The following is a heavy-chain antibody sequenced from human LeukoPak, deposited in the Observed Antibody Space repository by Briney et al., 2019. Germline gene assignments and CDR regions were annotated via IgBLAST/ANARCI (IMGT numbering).Heavy chain of an antibody. CDR3: AKQSIGTTFFDQ. J-gene: IGHJ4*02. CDR2: IAAGGEST. Sequence: GGSLRLSCAASGFTFSSYAMSWVRQAPGKGLERVSAIAAGGESTYFADSLKGRFTISRDNSKNTLYLQVNSLRAVDTAVYYCAKQSIGTTFFDQWGQGTLVTVSS. D-gene: IGHD1-14*01. CDR1: GFTFSSYA. V-gene: IGHV3-23*01.